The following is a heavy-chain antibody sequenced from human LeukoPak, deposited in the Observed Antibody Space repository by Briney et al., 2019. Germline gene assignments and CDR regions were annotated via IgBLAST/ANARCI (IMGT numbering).Heavy chain of an antibody. V-gene: IGHV3-30-3*01. CDR2: TSYDGSNK. Sequence: GRSLRLSCAASGFTFSSYAMHWVRQAPGKGLEWVAVTSYDGSNKYYADSVKGRFTVSRDNSKNTLYLQMNSLRAEDTAVYYCARDVGGYSSSWYPPTGFDPWGQGTLVTVSS. J-gene: IGHJ5*02. CDR3: ARDVGGYSSSWYPPTGFDP. D-gene: IGHD6-13*01. CDR1: GFTFSSYA.